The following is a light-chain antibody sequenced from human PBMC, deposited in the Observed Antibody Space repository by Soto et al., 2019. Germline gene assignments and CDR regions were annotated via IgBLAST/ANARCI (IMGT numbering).Light chain of an antibody. CDR1: QSVNSF. V-gene: IGKV3-20*01. J-gene: IGKJ1*01. CDR2: GAS. CDR3: QHYVGSPWT. Sequence: EIVLTQSPGTLSLSPGERATLSCRASQSVNSFLAWFQQKPGQAPRLLIYGASNRATGIPDRFSGSGSETDFTLTITRLEPEDFALYYCQHYVGSPWTFGQGTKVEN.